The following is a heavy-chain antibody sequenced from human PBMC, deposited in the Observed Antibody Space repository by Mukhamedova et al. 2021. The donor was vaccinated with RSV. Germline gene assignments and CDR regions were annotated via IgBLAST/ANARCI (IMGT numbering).Heavy chain of an antibody. V-gene: IGHV4-4*02. CDR1: SSNW. Sequence: SSNWWSWVRQPPGKGLEWIGEIYHSGSTNYNPSLKSRVTISVDKSKDQFSLKLSSVTAADTAVYYCARLGNNYYYGMDVWGPGTT. CDR2: IYHSGST. CDR3: ARLGNNYYYGMDV. D-gene: IGHD4-23*01. J-gene: IGHJ6*02.